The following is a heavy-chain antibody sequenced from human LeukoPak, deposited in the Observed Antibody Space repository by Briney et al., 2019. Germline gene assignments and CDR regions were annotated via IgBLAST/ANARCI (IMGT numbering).Heavy chain of an antibody. CDR3: ARSITMVRGDFDY. D-gene: IGHD3-10*01. CDR2: IIPIFGTA. Sequence: SVKVSCKASGGTFSSYAISWVRQAPGQGLEWMGGIIPIFGTANYAQKFQGRVAITADKSTSTAYMELSSLRSEDTAVYYCARSITMVRGDFDYWGQGTLVTVSS. V-gene: IGHV1-69*06. J-gene: IGHJ4*02. CDR1: GGTFSSYA.